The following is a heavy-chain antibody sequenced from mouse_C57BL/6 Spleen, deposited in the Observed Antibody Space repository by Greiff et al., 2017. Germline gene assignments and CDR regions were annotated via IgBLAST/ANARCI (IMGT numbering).Heavy chain of an antibody. Sequence: QVQLKQPGAELVKPGASVKMSCKASGYTFTTYPIEWMKQNHGQSLEWIGNFDPYNDNTKYNEKFKGKATLTLEKSSSSVYLELSRLTSDDSDVYDCARGEGYYGYFDVWGTGTSVTVSS. CDR2: FDPYNDNT. CDR3: ARGEGYYGYFDV. D-gene: IGHD2-2*01. CDR1: GYTFTTYP. V-gene: IGHV1-47*01. J-gene: IGHJ1*03.